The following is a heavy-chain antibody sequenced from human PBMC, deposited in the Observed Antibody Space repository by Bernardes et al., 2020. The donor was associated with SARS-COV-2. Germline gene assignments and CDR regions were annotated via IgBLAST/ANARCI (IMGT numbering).Heavy chain of an antibody. CDR2: IRTEAFGETP. Sequence: GGSLRLSCAASGFTFGDYSMTWFRQAPGKGLEWVGFIRTEAFGETPKYAASVEGRFTISRDDSRNIAYLQMNSLKTGDTAVYYCTSTHYSAYSAYHDRGMDVWGQGTTVTVSS. J-gene: IGHJ6*02. V-gene: IGHV3-49*03. D-gene: IGHD3-22*01. CDR3: TSTHYSAYSAYHDRGMDV. CDR1: GFTFGDYS.